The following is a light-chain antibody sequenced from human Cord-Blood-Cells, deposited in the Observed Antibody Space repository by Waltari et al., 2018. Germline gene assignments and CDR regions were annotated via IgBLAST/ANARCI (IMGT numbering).Light chain of an antibody. V-gene: IGLV2-23*01. CDR1: SSDVGSYNL. Sequence: QSALTQPDSVSGSPGQSITISCTVTSSDVGSYNLVSWYQQHPGKAPKLMIYEGSKRPSGVSNRFSGSKSGNTASLTISGLQAEDEADYYCCSYAGSSTWVFGGGTKLTVL. CDR3: CSYAGSSTWV. J-gene: IGLJ3*02. CDR2: EGS.